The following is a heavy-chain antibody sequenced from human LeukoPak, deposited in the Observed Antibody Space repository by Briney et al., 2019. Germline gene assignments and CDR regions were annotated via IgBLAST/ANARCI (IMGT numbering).Heavy chain of an antibody. CDR1: GLTFSSYA. Sequence: GGSLRLSCAASGLTFSSYAMNWVRQAPGKGLEWVSGITDSGGNTYYADSVKGRFTISRDNSNNMVYLQMNSLRAEDMAKYYCAKAAGYTYYRVFDYWGQGILVTVSS. J-gene: IGHJ4*02. CDR3: AKAAGYTYYRVFDY. CDR2: ITDSGGNT. D-gene: IGHD1-1*01. V-gene: IGHV3-23*01.